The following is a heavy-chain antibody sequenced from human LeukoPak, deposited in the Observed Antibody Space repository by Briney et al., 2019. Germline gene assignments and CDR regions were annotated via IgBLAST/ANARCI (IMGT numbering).Heavy chain of an antibody. J-gene: IGHJ4*02. V-gene: IGHV4-4*09. Sequence: SETLSLTCTVSGGSIGAYYWTWLRQSPGRGLEWIGYIYAGGNTRYNASLESRVAISVDTSKNQFSLTLNTVTAADTAAYYCARGVSGLWIAFVNWGQGTQVTVSS. CDR3: ARGVSGLWIAFVN. CDR1: GGSIGAYY. CDR2: IYAGGNT. D-gene: IGHD1-1*01.